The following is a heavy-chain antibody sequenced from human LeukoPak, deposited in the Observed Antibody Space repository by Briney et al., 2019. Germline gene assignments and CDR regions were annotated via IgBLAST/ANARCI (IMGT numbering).Heavy chain of an antibody. CDR3: AKDRLLLWFGELSGYFDY. V-gene: IGHV3-48*04. CDR2: ISSSGSTI. J-gene: IGHJ4*02. Sequence: PGGSLRLSCAASGFSFSNYGMNWVRQAPGKGLEWVSYISSSGSTIYYADSVKGRFTISRDNAKNSLYLQMNSLRAEDTAVYYCAKDRLLLWFGELSGYFDYWGQGTLVTVSS. CDR1: GFSFSNYG. D-gene: IGHD3-10*01.